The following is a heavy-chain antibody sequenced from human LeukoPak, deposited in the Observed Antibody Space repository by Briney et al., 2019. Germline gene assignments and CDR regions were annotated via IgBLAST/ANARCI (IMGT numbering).Heavy chain of an antibody. J-gene: IGHJ3*02. Sequence: GGSLRLSCAASGFTFSSYGMHWVRQAPGKGLEWVAVISYDGSNKYYADSVKGRFTISRDNAKNSLYLQMNSLRAEDTAVYYCARDQDDAFDIWGQGTMVTVSS. CDR2: ISYDGSNK. CDR3: ARDQDDAFDI. CDR1: GFTFSSYG. V-gene: IGHV3-30*03.